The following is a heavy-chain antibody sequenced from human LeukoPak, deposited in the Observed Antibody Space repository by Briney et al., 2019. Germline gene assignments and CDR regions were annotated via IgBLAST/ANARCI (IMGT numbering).Heavy chain of an antibody. CDR2: ISISSMNI. V-gene: IGHV3-21*01. D-gene: IGHD3-22*01. CDR1: GFTFTSYA. CDR3: ARDPDSSGYYYSYFDY. Sequence: GGSLRLSCAASGFTFTSYAMSWVRQAPGKGLEWVSYISISSMNIYYADSVKGRFTISRDNAKNSLYLQMNSLRAEDTAVYYCARDPDSSGYYYSYFDYWGLGTLVTVSS. J-gene: IGHJ4*02.